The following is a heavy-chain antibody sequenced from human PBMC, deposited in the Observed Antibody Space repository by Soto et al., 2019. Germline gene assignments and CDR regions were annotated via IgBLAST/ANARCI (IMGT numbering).Heavy chain of an antibody. J-gene: IGHJ6*02. CDR2: TYYRSKWYN. Sequence: SQTLSLTCAISGDSVSSNSAAWNWIRQSPSRGLEWLGRTYYRSKWYNDYAVSVKSRITINPDTSKNQFSLQLNSVTPEDTAVYYCARGPWSLAVADYYYYGMDVWGQGTTVTVSS. CDR3: ARGPWSLAVADYYYYGMDV. D-gene: IGHD6-19*01. V-gene: IGHV6-1*01. CDR1: GDSVSSNSAA.